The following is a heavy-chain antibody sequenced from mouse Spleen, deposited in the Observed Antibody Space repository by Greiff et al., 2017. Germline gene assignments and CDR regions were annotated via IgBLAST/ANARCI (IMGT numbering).Heavy chain of an antibody. Sequence: VQLQQPGAELVKPGASVKLSCKASGYTFTSYWMHWVKQRPGQGLEWIGMIHPNSGSTNYNEKFKSKATLTVDKSSSTAYMQLSSLTSEDSAVYYCARSRTGTSFAYWGQGTLVTVSA. D-gene: IGHD4-1*01. CDR2: IHPNSGST. CDR1: GYTFTSYW. V-gene: IGHV1-64*01. CDR3: ARSRTGTSFAY. J-gene: IGHJ3*01.